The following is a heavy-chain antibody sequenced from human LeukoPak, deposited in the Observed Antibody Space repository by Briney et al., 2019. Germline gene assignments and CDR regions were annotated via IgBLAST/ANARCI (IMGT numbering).Heavy chain of an antibody. CDR3: ARHSSMNQAPDFDY. J-gene: IGHJ4*02. CDR2: MSYSGSA. CDR1: GGSIGSYY. V-gene: IGHV4-59*08. D-gene: IGHD1-14*01. Sequence: PSETLSLTCTVSGGSIGSYYWSWIRQPPGKGLEWIGYMSYSGSANYNPSLKSRVTISVDTSKNQFSLKLSSVTAADTAVYYCARHSSMNQAPDFDYWGQGTLVTVSS.